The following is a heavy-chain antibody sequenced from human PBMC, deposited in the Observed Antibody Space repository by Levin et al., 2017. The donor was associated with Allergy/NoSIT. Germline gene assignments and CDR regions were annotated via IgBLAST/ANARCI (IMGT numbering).Heavy chain of an antibody. Sequence: SQTLSLTCTVSGGSISSYYWSWIRQPPGKGLEWIGYIYYTGSTKYNPSLKSRVTISVDTSKNQFSLKLTSVTATDTAVDYCAGDRSLYSSGSMYFYGMDVWGRGTTVTVSS. CDR3: AGDRSLYSSGSMYFYGMDV. D-gene: IGHD6-25*01. CDR2: IYYTGST. CDR1: GGSISSYY. J-gene: IGHJ6*02. V-gene: IGHV4-59*01.